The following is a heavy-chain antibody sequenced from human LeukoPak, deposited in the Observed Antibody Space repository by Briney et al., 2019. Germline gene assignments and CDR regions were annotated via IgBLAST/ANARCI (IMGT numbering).Heavy chain of an antibody. V-gene: IGHV4-59*12. D-gene: IGHD6-13*01. CDR1: GGSISSYY. CDR2: IYYSGST. Sequence: PSETLSLTCTVSGGSISSYYWSWIRQPPGKGLEWIGYIYYSGSTNYNSSLKSRVTISVDTSKNQFSLKLSSVTAADTAVYYCAREEPGSSSWYRVGAFDIWGQGTMVTVSS. CDR3: AREEPGSSSWYRVGAFDI. J-gene: IGHJ3*02.